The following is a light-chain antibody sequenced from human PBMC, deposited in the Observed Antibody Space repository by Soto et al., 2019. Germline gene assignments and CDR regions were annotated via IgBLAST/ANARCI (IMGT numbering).Light chain of an antibody. CDR1: QSIFTH. J-gene: IGKJ3*01. Sequence: DIQMTQSPSSLSASVGDRVTITCRASQSIFTHLNWYQQRPGKAPKLLIYAASSLQSGVPSRFSGSGSGTDFNLTVSGLQPEDFGTYYCQQSLSTPRTFGPGTKVDIK. CDR3: QQSLSTPRT. CDR2: AAS. V-gene: IGKV1-39*01.